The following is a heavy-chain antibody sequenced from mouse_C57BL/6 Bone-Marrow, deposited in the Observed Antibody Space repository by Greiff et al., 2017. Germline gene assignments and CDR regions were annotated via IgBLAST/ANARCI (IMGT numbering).Heavy chain of an antibody. J-gene: IGHJ3*01. D-gene: IGHD1-1*01. CDR1: GYSFTSYT. CDR2: ITPSSGYT. V-gene: IGHV1-4*01. Sequence: QVQLQQSGAELARPGASVTMSCKASGYSFTSYTMHWVKQRPGQGLEWIGYITPSSGYTKYNQKFKDKATLTADKSSSTAYMLQSRLTSEDSAVYYCAKNCYSSRFAYWGQGTLVTVSA. CDR3: AKNCYSSRFAY.